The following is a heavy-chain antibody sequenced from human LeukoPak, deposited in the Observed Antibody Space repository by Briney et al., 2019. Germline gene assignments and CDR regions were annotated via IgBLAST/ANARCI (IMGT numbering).Heavy chain of an antibody. J-gene: IGHJ3*01. D-gene: IGHD6-13*01. Sequence: GRSLRLSCAASEFTFDDYAMHWVRQAPGKGLEWVSGISWNSGSIGYADSVKGRFTISRDNAKNSLYLQMNSLRAEDTALYYCATDVAAAGDAFDVWGQGTMVTVSS. CDR1: EFTFDDYA. V-gene: IGHV3-9*01. CDR3: ATDVAAAGDAFDV. CDR2: ISWNSGSI.